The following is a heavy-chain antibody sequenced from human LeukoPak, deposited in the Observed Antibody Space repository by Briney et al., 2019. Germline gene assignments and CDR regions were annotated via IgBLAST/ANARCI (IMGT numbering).Heavy chain of an antibody. CDR3: ARVSGVAAAGTFGY. CDR2: IYYGGST. V-gene: IGHV4-59*08. Sequence: PSETLSLTCTVSGGSISSYYWSWIRQPPGKGLEWIGYIYYGGSTYYNPSLKSRVTISVDTSKNQFSLKLSSVTAADTAVYYCARVSGVAAAGTFGYWGQGTLATVSS. J-gene: IGHJ4*02. CDR1: GGSISSYY. D-gene: IGHD6-13*01.